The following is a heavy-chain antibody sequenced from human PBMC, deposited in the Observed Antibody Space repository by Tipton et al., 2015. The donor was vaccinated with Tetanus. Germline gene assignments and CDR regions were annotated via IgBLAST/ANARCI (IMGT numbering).Heavy chain of an antibody. CDR3: ARTPDYYYGMDV. Sequence: LRLSCVASGFTFRSYWMSWVRQAPGKGLEWIGEIYYSGTTNYNPSLKSRVTISTDKSKNQVSLRLNSVTAADTAVYFCARTPDYYYGMDVWGQGTTVTVSS. CDR1: GFTFRSYW. CDR2: IYYSGTT. J-gene: IGHJ6*02. V-gene: IGHV4/OR15-8*01.